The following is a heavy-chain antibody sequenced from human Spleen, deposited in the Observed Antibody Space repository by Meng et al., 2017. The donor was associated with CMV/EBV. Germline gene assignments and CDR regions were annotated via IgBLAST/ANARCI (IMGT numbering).Heavy chain of an antibody. Sequence: LSLTCTVSGGSISSSSYYWGWIRQAPGKGLEWVGRTRNKANSYTTEYAASVKGRFTISRDDSKNSLYLQMNSLKTEDTAVYYCARGGTIAALDYWGQGTLVTVSS. CDR1: GGSISSSSYY. D-gene: IGHD6-13*01. CDR2: TRNKANSYTT. J-gene: IGHJ4*02. V-gene: IGHV3-72*01. CDR3: ARGGTIAALDY.